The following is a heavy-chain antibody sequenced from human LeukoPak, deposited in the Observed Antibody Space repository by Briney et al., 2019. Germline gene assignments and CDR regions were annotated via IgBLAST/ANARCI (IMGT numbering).Heavy chain of an antibody. Sequence: SVKVSCKASGGTFSSYAISWVRQAPGQGLEWMGGIIPIFGTANYAQKFQGRVTVTADKSTSTAYMELSSLRSEDTAVYYCARTTGYSSSPFDYWGQGTLVTVSS. CDR1: GGTFSSYA. J-gene: IGHJ4*02. D-gene: IGHD6-13*01. V-gene: IGHV1-69*06. CDR3: ARTTGYSSSPFDY. CDR2: IIPIFGTA.